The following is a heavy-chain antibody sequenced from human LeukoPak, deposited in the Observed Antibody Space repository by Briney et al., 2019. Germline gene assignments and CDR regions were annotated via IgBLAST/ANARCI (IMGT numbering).Heavy chain of an antibody. V-gene: IGHV3-30-3*01. CDR2: VSYDGSNK. Sequence: GGSLRLSCAASGXTFSNYAMHWVRQAPGKGLEWVAVVSYDGSNKYYADSVKGRFTISRDNSKNTLCLQMNSLRAEDAAVYYCATIGDRRSGELYRIDYWGQGTLVTVSS. CDR1: GXTFSNYA. J-gene: IGHJ4*02. CDR3: ATIGDRRSGELYRIDY. D-gene: IGHD1-26*01.